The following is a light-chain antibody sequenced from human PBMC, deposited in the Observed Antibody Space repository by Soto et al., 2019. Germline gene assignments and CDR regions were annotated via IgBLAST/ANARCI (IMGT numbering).Light chain of an antibody. CDR3: SSYTSSSTLYV. V-gene: IGLV2-14*01. CDR2: DVS. J-gene: IGLJ1*01. Sequence: QSVLTQYASVSGSPGQSITISCTGTSSDVGDFNYVSWYQQHPGKAPKLIIYDVSNRPSGVSNRFSGSKSGNTASLTISGLQAEDEADYYCSSYTSSSTLYVFGTGTKATVL. CDR1: SSDVGDFNY.